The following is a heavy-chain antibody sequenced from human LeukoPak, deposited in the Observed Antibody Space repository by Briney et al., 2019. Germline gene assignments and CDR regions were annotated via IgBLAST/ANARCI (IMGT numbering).Heavy chain of an antibody. CDR3: ARGPDYYDSSGYRNYFDY. V-gene: IGHV1-2*02. CDR1: GYTFTGYY. Sequence: ASVKVSCKASGYTFTGYYMHWVRQAPGQGLEWMGWINPNSGGTNYAQKFQGRVTMTRDTSISTAYMELSRLRSDDMAVYYCARGPDYYDSSGYRNYFDYWGQGTLVTVSS. CDR2: INPNSGGT. D-gene: IGHD3-22*01. J-gene: IGHJ4*02.